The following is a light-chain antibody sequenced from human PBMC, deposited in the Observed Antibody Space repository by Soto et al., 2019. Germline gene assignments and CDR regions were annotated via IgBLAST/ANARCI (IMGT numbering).Light chain of an antibody. CDR2: DAS. J-gene: IGKJ4*01. Sequence: IGLKKSPATLSLNPEERAILSCRASQSLSSYLAWYQQKPGQAPRLLIYDASNRATGIPARFSGSGSGTDFTLTISSLEPEDFAVYYCQQRTNWLTFGGGTKVDIK. CDR3: QQRTNWLT. CDR1: QSLSSY. V-gene: IGKV3-11*01.